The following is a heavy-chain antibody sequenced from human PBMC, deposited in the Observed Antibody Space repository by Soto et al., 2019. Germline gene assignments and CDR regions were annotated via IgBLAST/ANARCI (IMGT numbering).Heavy chain of an antibody. V-gene: IGHV1-58*01. J-gene: IGHJ6*02. D-gene: IGHD1-26*01. CDR3: AAGPIIVGATKYYGMDV. CDR2: IVVGSGNT. Sequence: SVKVSCKASGFTFTSSAVQWVRQARGQRLEWIGWIVVGSGNTNYAQKFQERVTITRDMSTSTAYMELSSLRSEDTAVYYCAAGPIIVGATKYYGMDVWGQGTTVTVSS. CDR1: GFTFTSSA.